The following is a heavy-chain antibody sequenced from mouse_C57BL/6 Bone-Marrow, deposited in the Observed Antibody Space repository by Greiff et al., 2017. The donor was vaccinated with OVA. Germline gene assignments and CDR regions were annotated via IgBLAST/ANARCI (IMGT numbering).Heavy chain of an antibody. V-gene: IGHV1-75*01. J-gene: IGHJ4*01. D-gene: IGHD2-3*01. Sequence: QVQLQQSGPELVKPGASVKISCKASGYTFTDYYINWVKQRPGQGLEWIGWIFPGSGSTYYNEKFKGKATLTVDKSSSTDYLLLSSLTSEDSAFYFCAPDGYDAMDYWGQGTSVTVSS. CDR2: IFPGSGST. CDR3: APDGYDAMDY. CDR1: GYTFTDYY.